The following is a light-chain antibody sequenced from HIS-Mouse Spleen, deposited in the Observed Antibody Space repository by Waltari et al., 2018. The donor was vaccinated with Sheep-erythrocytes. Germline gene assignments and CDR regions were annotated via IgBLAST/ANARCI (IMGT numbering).Light chain of an antibody. Sequence: QSALTQPRSVSGSPGQSVTISCTGTSSDVGGYNYVSWYQQHPGKAPKLMISDLSKRPAGGPDRFSGAKSGNTASLTISGLQAEDEADYYCCSYAGSYNYVFGTGTKVTVL. V-gene: IGLV2-11*01. CDR2: DLS. J-gene: IGLJ1*01. CDR3: CSYAGSYNYV. CDR1: SSDVGGYNY.